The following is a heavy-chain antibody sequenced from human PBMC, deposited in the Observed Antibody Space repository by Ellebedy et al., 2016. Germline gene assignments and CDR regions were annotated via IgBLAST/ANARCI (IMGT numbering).Heavy chain of an antibody. CDR1: GGSISSGNYY. Sequence: SETLSLTXTVSGGSISSGNYYWSWIRQPPGKGLEWIGYMHYSGSAYYNPSLKSRVTLSEDTSRNQFSLTLSSVTAADTAVYFCAREVIEAADTDGFDIWGQGTMVTVSS. CDR2: MHYSGSA. V-gene: IGHV4-30-4*01. J-gene: IGHJ3*02. CDR3: AREVIEAADTDGFDI. D-gene: IGHD2-15*01.